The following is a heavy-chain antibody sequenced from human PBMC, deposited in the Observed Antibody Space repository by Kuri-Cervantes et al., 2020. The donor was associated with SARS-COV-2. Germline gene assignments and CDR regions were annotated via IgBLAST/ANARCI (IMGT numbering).Heavy chain of an antibody. Sequence: SQTLPLTCAVYGGSFSGYYWSWIRQSPGKGLEWIGEINHSGSTNYNPPLKSRVTISLETSKNQFSLNLSSVTAADTAVYYYARGEWDVVLDWGQGTLVTVSS. CDR3: ARGEWDVVLD. V-gene: IGHV4-34*01. D-gene: IGHD1-26*01. CDR2: INHSGST. CDR1: GGSFSGYY. J-gene: IGHJ4*02.